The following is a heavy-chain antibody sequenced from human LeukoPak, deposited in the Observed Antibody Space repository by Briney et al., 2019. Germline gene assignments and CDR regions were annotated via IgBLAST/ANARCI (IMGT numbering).Heavy chain of an antibody. J-gene: IGHJ6*03. Sequence: SETLSLTCTVSGGSISSYYWSWIRQPPGKGLEWIGYIYYSGSTNYNPSLKSRVTISVDTSKNQFSLKLSSVTAADTAVYYRARGVRYYYYYMDVWGKGTTVTVSS. CDR3: ARGVRYYYYYMDV. CDR1: GGSISSYY. CDR2: IYYSGST. V-gene: IGHV4-59*01.